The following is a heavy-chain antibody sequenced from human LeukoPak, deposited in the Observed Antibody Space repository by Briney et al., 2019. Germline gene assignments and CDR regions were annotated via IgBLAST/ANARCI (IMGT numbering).Heavy chain of an antibody. CDR1: GYTFTSYG. CDR3: AREVSTAGLYYYYYYYMDV. V-gene: IGHV1-18*01. J-gene: IGHJ6*03. D-gene: IGHD6-13*01. CDR2: ISAYNGNT. Sequence: GASVKVSCKASGYTFTSYGISWVRQAPGQGLEWMGWISAYNGNTNYAQKLQGRVTMTTDTSTSTAYMELRSLRSDDTAVYYCAREVSTAGLYYYYYYYMDVWGKGTTVTVSS.